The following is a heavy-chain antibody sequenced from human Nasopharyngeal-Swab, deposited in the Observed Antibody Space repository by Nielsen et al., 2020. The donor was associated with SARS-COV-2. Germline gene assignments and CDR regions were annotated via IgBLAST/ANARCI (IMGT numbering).Heavy chain of an antibody. D-gene: IGHD2-2*01. CDR1: GYTFTSDG. Sequence: SVKVSCKASGYTFTSDGISWVRQAPGQGLEWMGWISGYNGFTNYGQKFQGRVTMTTDTSTSTAYMELRSLTSDDTAVYYCARDQGFTSSYWFDPWGQGTLVTVSS. J-gene: IGHJ5*02. CDR2: ISGYNGFT. CDR3: ARDQGFTSSYWFDP. V-gene: IGHV1-18*01.